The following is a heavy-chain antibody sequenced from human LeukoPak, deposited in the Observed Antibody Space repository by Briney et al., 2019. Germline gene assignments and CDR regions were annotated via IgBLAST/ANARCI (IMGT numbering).Heavy chain of an antibody. CDR3: VGRGQCGGSWLFEY. V-gene: IGHV4-4*02. CDR2: IYHDRTT. J-gene: IGHJ4*02. Sequence: SETLSLTCTVSGDSITAPKWWSWVRQAPGEGLEWIGEIYHDRTTSFNPSLRSRLTMSVDKSANQFFLNLNSVSATDTAVYYCVGRGQCGGSWLFEYWGRGALVTVSS. D-gene: IGHD2-15*01. CDR1: GDSITAPKW.